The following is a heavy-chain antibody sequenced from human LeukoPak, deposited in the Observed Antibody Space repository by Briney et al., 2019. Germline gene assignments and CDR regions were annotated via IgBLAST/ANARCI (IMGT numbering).Heavy chain of an antibody. CDR1: EFTFNHYA. D-gene: IGHD3-22*01. CDR2: ISGGGGST. CDR3: AKSAYYDSSGFYREYYFDH. V-gene: IGHV3-23*01. Sequence: GGSLRLSCAASEFTFNHYAMSWVRQAPGKGLEWVSSISGGGGSTYYADSVKGCFTISRDNSKNTLFLQMSSLTAGDTAVYYCAKSAYYDSSGFYREYYFDHWGQGTLVTVSS. J-gene: IGHJ4*02.